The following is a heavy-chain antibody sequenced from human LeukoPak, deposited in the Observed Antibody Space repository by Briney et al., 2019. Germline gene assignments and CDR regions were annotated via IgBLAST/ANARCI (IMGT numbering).Heavy chain of an antibody. V-gene: IGHV1-69*13. J-gene: IGHJ3*02. D-gene: IGHD2-21*02. CDR3: AREGSYCGGDCYPAIGSDAFDI. Sequence: SVKVSCQASGGTFSSYAISSVRQAPGPRLGWMGGIIPIFGTANSAQKFQGRVTITADESTSTAYMELSSLRSEDTAVYYCAREGSYCGGDCYPAIGSDAFDIWGQGTMVTVSS. CDR2: IIPIFGTA. CDR1: GGTFSSYA.